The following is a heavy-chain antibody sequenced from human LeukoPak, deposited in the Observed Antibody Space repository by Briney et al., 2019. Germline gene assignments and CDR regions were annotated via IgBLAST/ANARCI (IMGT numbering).Heavy chain of an antibody. CDR1: GGSISSSSYY. CDR3: KIAARDYYYVMDV. CDR2: IYYSGST. V-gene: IGHV4-39*01. J-gene: IGHJ6*02. D-gene: IGHD6-6*01. Sequence: PSETLSLTCTVSGGSISSSSYYWGWIRQPPGKGLEWIGSIYYSGSTYYNPSLKSRVTISVDTSKNQFSLKLSSVTAADTAVYYCKIAARDYYYVMDVWGQGTTVTVSS.